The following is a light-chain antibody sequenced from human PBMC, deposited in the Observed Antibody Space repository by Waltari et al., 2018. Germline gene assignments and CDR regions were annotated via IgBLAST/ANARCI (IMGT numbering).Light chain of an antibody. CDR2: WAS. J-gene: IGKJ1*01. Sequence: DIVMTQSPDSLLVSLGERATISCNSSQSILYTSNDKNYLAWYQQKAGQPPRLLVHWASIRESGVPDRFRGSGSGTDFTLTISNLQPEDVAFYWCQQYFNSPIAFGQGTQVEIK. CDR1: QSILYTSNDKNY. V-gene: IGKV4-1*01. CDR3: QQYFNSPIA.